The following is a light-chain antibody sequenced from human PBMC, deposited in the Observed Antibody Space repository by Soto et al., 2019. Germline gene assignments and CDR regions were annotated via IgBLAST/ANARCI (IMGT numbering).Light chain of an antibody. CDR2: DAV. Sequence: VLTQSPGRLSLSPGERATVSCRASQTVTSSYLAWYQQRPGRAPQLLIYDAVKRATGISERFSGSESGRDYTLTISRLVPEDSAVYYCQQYGDSITFGGGTKVEIK. CDR3: QQYGDSIT. V-gene: IGKV3-20*01. J-gene: IGKJ4*01. CDR1: QTVTSSY.